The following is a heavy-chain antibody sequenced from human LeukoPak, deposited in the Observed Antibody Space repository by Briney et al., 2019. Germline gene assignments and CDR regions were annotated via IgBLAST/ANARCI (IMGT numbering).Heavy chain of an antibody. Sequence: GGSLRLSCAASGFTFSSYAMNWVRQAPGKGLEWVSAISSSGISTYYADSVKGRLTISRDNSKNTLYLQMNSLRDEDTAVYYCAKAPANYVDTAMGTFDYWGQGTLVTVSS. V-gene: IGHV3-23*01. CDR1: GFTFSSYA. CDR3: AKAPANYVDTAMGTFDY. D-gene: IGHD5-18*01. J-gene: IGHJ4*02. CDR2: ISSSGIST.